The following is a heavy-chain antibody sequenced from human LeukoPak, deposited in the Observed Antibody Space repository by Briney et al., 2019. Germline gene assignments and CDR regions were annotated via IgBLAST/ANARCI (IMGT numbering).Heavy chain of an antibody. CDR3: AWGGVYSSSWFDAFDI. CDR2: INTNTGNP. V-gene: IGHV7-4-1*02. Sequence: GASVKVSCKASGYTFTSYAMNWVRQAPGQGLEWMGWINTNTGNPTYAQGFTGRFVFSLDTSVSTAYLQISSLKAEDTAVYYCAWGGVYSSSWFDAFDIWGQGTMVTVSS. J-gene: IGHJ3*02. D-gene: IGHD6-13*01. CDR1: GYTFTSYA.